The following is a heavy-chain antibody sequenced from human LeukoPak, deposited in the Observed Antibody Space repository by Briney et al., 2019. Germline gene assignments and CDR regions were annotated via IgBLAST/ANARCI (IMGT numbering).Heavy chain of an antibody. CDR2: ISNDGTNK. V-gene: IGHV3-30*18. J-gene: IGHJ4*02. CDR3: AKSFGSGSYRIDF. CDR1: GFTISSYG. Sequence: PGGSLRLSCAASGFTISSYGMHWVRQAPGKGLEWVAVISNDGTNKYYGDFVKGRSIISRDNSKNTLYLQTNSLRVEDTGVYYCAKSFGSGSYRIDFWGQGTLVTVSS. D-gene: IGHD3-10*01.